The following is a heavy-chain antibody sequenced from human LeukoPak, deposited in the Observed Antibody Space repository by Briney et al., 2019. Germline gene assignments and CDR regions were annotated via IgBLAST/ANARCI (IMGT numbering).Heavy chain of an antibody. CDR3: ARDLAPGIVGATADFGY. CDR2: IIPIFGTA. CDR1: GGTFSSYA. Sequence: SVKVSCKASGGTFSSYAISWVRQAPGQGLEWMGGIIPIFGTANYAQKFQGRVTITADESTSTAYMELSSLRSEDTAVYYCARDLAPGIVGATADFGYWGQGTLVTVSS. J-gene: IGHJ4*02. D-gene: IGHD1-26*01. V-gene: IGHV1-69*13.